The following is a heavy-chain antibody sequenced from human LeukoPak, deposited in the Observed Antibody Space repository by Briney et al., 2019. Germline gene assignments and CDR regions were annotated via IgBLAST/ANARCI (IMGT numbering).Heavy chain of an antibody. CDR2: IYTSGST. Sequence: SETLSLTCTVSGGSIGSYYRSWIRQPAGKGLEWIGRIYTSGSTNYNPSLKSRVTMSVDTSKNQFSLKLSSVTAADTAVYYCARSLSSGSYWGGNWFDPWGQGTLVTVSS. V-gene: IGHV4-4*07. D-gene: IGHD1-26*01. CDR3: ARSLSSGSYWGGNWFDP. CDR1: GGSIGSYY. J-gene: IGHJ5*02.